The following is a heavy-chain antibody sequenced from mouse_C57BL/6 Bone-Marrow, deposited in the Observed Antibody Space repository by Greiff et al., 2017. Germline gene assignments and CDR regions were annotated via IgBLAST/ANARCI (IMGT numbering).Heavy chain of an antibody. CDR1: GYTFTSYW. CDR2: IDPSDSYT. J-gene: IGHJ2*01. Sequence: QVQLQQPGAELVMPGASVKLSCKASGYTFTSYWMHWVKQRPGQGLEWIGEIDPSDSYTNYNQKFKGKSTLTVDKYSSTAYMQLSSRTSEDSAVYYGARDYYYGSSYLLDYWGQGTTLTVSS. V-gene: IGHV1-69*01. D-gene: IGHD1-1*01. CDR3: ARDYYYGSSYLLDY.